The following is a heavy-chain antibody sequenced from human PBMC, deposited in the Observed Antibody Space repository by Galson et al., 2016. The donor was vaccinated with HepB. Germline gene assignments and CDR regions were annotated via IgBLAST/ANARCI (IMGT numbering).Heavy chain of an antibody. CDR1: GGSFSTYF. J-gene: IGHJ4*02. Sequence: SVKVSCKASGGSFSTYFISWVRQAPGQGLEWMGGIIPIYGIPNYAQKFRGRVTITADESTSTAYMGLTSLRSEDTAVYYCSRASAVAGTYQPSDYWGQGTLVIVSP. D-gene: IGHD6-19*01. CDR2: IIPIYGIP. CDR3: SRASAVAGTYQPSDY. V-gene: IGHV1-69*13.